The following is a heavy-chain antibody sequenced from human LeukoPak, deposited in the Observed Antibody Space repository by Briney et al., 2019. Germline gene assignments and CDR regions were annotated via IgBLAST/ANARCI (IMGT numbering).Heavy chain of an antibody. CDR1: GFTFSSYA. V-gene: IGHV3-30-3*01. CDR3: AREGSIVGATTWFDP. Sequence: PGGSLRLSCAASGFTFSSYAMHWVRQAPGKGLEWVAVISYDGSNKYYADSVKGRFTISRDNSKNTLYLQMNSLRAEDTAVYYCAREGSIVGATTWFDPWGQGTLVTVSS. J-gene: IGHJ5*02. CDR2: ISYDGSNK. D-gene: IGHD1-26*01.